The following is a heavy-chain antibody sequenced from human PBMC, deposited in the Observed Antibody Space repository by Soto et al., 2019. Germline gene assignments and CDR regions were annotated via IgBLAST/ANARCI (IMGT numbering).Heavy chain of an antibody. J-gene: IGHJ4*02. D-gene: IGHD3-3*01. V-gene: IGHV3-23*01. CDR2: TSGSDGKT. Sequence: GGSLRLSCAASGFSFGSYALSWVRQAPGKGLEWVSTTSGSDGKTFYADSVKGRFSISRDTSQSTLYLQMNSLRADDTAMYYCARWSYLDYWGQGTRVTV. CDR1: GFSFGSYA. CDR3: ARWSYLDY.